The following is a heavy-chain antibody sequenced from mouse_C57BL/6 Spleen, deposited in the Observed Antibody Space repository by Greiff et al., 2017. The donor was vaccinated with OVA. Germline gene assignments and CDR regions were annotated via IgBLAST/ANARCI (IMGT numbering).Heavy chain of an antibody. CDR3: AKGAFSWFAY. CDR2: IDPSDSYT. V-gene: IGHV1-50*01. J-gene: IGHJ3*01. Sequence: VQLQQPGAELVKPGASVKLSCKASGYTFTSYWMQWVKQRPGQGLEWIGEIDPSDSYTNYNQKFKGKATLTVDTSSSTAYMQLSSLTSEDSAVYYCAKGAFSWFAYWGQGTLVTVSA. CDR1: GYTFTSYW.